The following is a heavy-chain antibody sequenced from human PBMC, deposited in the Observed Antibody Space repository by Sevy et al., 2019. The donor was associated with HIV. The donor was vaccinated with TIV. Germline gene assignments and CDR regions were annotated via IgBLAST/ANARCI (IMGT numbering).Heavy chain of an antibody. CDR3: ARDYGCSSTSCYVYYFDY. Sequence: GGSLRLSCAASGFTFSSYGMHWVRQAPGKRLEWVAVIWYDGSNKYYADSVKGRFTISRDNSKNTLYLQMNSLRAEDTAVYYCARDYGCSSTSCYVYYFDYWGQGTLVTVSS. V-gene: IGHV3-33*01. CDR2: IWYDGSNK. J-gene: IGHJ4*02. D-gene: IGHD2-2*01. CDR1: GFTFSSYG.